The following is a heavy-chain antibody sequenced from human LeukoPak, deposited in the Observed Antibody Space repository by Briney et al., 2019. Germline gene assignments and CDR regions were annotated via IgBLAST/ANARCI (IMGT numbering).Heavy chain of an antibody. CDR2: NSSSGSMK. D-gene: IGHD2-21*02. V-gene: IGHV3-11*01. Sequence: GGSLRLSCAASGFTFSDYYMSWIRQAPGKGLEWVSYNSSSGSMKYYADSVKGRFTISRDNAKNSLYLQMSSLRAEDTAVYYCARDAFATEEYFDSWGQGTLVTISP. J-gene: IGHJ4*02. CDR3: ARDAFATEEYFDS. CDR1: GFTFSDYY.